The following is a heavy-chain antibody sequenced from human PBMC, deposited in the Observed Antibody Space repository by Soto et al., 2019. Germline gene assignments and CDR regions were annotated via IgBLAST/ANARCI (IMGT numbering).Heavy chain of an antibody. Sequence: GSLRLSCAASGFTFSSYGMHWVRQAPGKGLEWVAVISYDGSNKYYADSVKGRFTISRDNSKNTLYLQMNSLRAEDTAVYYCAKNGGYSYGYPVDYWGQGTLVTVSS. J-gene: IGHJ4*02. D-gene: IGHD5-18*01. V-gene: IGHV3-30*18. CDR1: GFTFSSYG. CDR2: ISYDGSNK. CDR3: AKNGGYSYGYPVDY.